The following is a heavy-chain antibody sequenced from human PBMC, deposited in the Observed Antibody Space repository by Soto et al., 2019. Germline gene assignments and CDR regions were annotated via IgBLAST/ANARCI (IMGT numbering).Heavy chain of an antibody. J-gene: IGHJ6*02. Sequence: RASVKVSCKASGYTFTSYDINWVRQATGQGLEWMGWMNPNSGNTGYAQKFQGRVTMTRNTSISTAYMELSSLRSEDTAVYYCARGQGLVRWGGYYYGMDVWGQGTTVTVSS. CDR2: MNPNSGNT. V-gene: IGHV1-8*01. CDR1: GYTFTSYD. D-gene: IGHD1-1*01. CDR3: ARGQGLVRWGGYYYGMDV.